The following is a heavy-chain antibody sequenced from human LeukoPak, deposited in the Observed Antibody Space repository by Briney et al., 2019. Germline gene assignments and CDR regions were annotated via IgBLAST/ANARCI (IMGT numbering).Heavy chain of an antibody. CDR2: ISYDGTNE. J-gene: IGHJ4*02. CDR1: GFTFSTYS. Sequence: GGSLRLSCAASGFTFSTYSAHWVRQAPGRGLEWVAVISYDGTNENYADSVKGRFTISRDNSKNTLYLQMNSLRDEDTAIYYCARGYGTRSWSFDYWGQGTLITVSS. CDR3: ARGYGTRSWSFDY. D-gene: IGHD6-13*01. V-gene: IGHV3-30*04.